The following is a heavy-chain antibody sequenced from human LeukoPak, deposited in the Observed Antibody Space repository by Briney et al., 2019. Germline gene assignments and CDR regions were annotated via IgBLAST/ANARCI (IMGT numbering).Heavy chain of an antibody. V-gene: IGHV3-53*01. CDR1: GFTVSSNY. CDR3: ARDRGSALSYYYYGMDD. J-gene: IGHJ6*02. D-gene: IGHD3-10*01. CDR2: IYSGGST. Sequence: GGSLRLSCAASGFTVSSNYMSWVRQAPGKGLEWVSVIYSGGSTYYADSVKGRFTISRDNSKNTLYLQMNSLRAEDTAVYYCARDRGSALSYYYYGMDDWGQGTTVTVSS.